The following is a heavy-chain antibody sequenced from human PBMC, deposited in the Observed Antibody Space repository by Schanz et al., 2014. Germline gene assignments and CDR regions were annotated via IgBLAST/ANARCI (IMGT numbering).Heavy chain of an antibody. CDR1: GFIFSAYT. CDR2: ISSGGRNI. V-gene: IGHV3-21*01. J-gene: IGHJ4*02. D-gene: IGHD5-18*01. Sequence: EVQLVESGGGLVKPGESLRLSCAASGFIFSAYTMNWVRQAPGKGLEWVSSISSGGRNIAYAESFKGRFTISRDNARNSLYLQLSSLRVEDSGVYFCAQTRGTVMVRIDNWGQGVRVIVSS. CDR3: AQTRGTVMVRIDN.